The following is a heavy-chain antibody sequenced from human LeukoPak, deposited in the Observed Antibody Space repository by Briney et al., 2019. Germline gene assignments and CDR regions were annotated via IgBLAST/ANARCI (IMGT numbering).Heavy chain of an antibody. CDR3: ARVAGPNDY. D-gene: IGHD2-15*01. V-gene: IGHV4-34*01. Sequence: SETLSLTCAVYGGSFSGYYWSWIRQPPGKGLEWIGEINHSGSTNYNPSLKSRVTISVDTSKNQFSLKLSSVTAADTAVYYCARVAGPNDYWGQGTLVTVSS. CDR1: GGSFSGYY. CDR2: INHSGST. J-gene: IGHJ4*02.